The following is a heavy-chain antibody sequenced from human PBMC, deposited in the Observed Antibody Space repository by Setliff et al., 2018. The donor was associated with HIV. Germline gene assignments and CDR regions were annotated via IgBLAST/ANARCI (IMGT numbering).Heavy chain of an antibody. Sequence: GGSLRLSCAASGFTFSTYSMNWVRQAPGKGLEWVSSISSSSSYIYYADSVKGRFTISRDNAKNSLYLQMNSLKTEDTAVYYCTTGTRLVDWGQGALVTVSS. CDR1: GFTFSTYS. V-gene: IGHV3-21*03. CDR2: ISSSSSYI. CDR3: TTGTRLVD. D-gene: IGHD2-21*01. J-gene: IGHJ4*02.